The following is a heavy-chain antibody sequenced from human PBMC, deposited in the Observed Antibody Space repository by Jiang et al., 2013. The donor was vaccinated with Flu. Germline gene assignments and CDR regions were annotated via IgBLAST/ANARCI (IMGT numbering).Heavy chain of an antibody. CDR1: GYSFTSYW. J-gene: IGHJ3*02. D-gene: IGHD3-9*01. CDR3: ARHVPYFDWLLSDAFDI. Sequence: GAEVKKPGESLKISCKGSGYSFTSYWIGWVRQMPGKGLEWMGIIYPGDSDTRYSPSFQGQVTISADKSISTAYLQWSSLKASDTAMYYCARHVPYFDWLLSDAFDIWGQGTMVTVSS. CDR2: IYPGDSDT. V-gene: IGHV5-51*01.